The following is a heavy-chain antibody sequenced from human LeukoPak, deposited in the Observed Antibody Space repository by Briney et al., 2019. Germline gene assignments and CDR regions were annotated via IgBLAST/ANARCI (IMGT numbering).Heavy chain of an antibody. CDR3: ARIRDNHYLEY. CDR1: GFTFSTYW. V-gene: IGHV3-74*03. Sequence: GGSLRLSCAASGFTFSTYWMHWVRQAPGKGLVWLSCINPDGSRSTYADSVRGRFTISRDSAKNTLYLQMNSLRDEDTAMYYCARIRDNHYLEYWGQETLVTVSS. D-gene: IGHD2-21*01. J-gene: IGHJ4*02. CDR2: INPDGSRS.